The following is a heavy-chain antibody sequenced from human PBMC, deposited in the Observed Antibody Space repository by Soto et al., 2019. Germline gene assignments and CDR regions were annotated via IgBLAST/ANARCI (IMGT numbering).Heavy chain of an antibody. V-gene: IGHV3-15*07. CDR2: IKRKTDGGTI. J-gene: IGHJ4*02. CDR1: GFTFSNAW. D-gene: IGHD3-22*01. CDR3: TTVFYDSSGNPDY. Sequence: EVQLVESGGGLVKPGGSLRLSCAASGFTFSNAWMNWVRQAPGKGLEWVGGIKRKTDGGTIDYAAPVRGRFTISRDDSKNTLYLQMNSLQTEDTAVYHCTTVFYDSSGNPDYWGQGTLVTVSS.